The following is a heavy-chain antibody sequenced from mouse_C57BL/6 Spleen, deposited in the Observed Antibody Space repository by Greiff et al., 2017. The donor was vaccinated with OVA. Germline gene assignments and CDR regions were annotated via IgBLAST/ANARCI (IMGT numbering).Heavy chain of an antibody. CDR2: IYPGSGST. CDR3: AREGYDMDY. J-gene: IGHJ4*01. Sequence: VQLQQPGAELAKPGASVPMSCKASGYTFTSYWITWVKQRPGQGLAWIGDIYPGSGSTNYHEKFKSKATLTVDTSSSTAYMQLSSLASEVSAVYYCAREGYDMDYWGQGTSVTVSS. V-gene: IGHV1-55*01. CDR1: GYTFTSYW.